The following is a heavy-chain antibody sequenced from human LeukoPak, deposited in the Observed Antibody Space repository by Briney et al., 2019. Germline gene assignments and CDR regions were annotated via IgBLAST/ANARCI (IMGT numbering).Heavy chain of an antibody. V-gene: IGHV5-51*01. J-gene: IGHJ4*02. CDR2: IYPGDSEI. Sequence: GESLKISCKGSGYSFTTHWIAWVRQMPGKGLEWMGTIYPGDSEIKYSPSFQGQVTISADKSISTAYLQWSSLQAADTAMYYCTRLASRRDPDKTSGQAYFDIWGQGTLVTVSP. CDR3: TRLASRRDPDKTSGQAYFDI. D-gene: IGHD2-15*01. CDR1: GYSFTTHW.